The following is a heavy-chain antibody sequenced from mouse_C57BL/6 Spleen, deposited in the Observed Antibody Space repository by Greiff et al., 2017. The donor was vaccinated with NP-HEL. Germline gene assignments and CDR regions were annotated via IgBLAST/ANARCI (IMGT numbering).Heavy chain of an antibody. J-gene: IGHJ3*01. CDR3: ASTGGYGSSQAWFAY. V-gene: IGHV5-6*01. CDR1: GFTFSSYG. CDR2: ISSGGSYT. D-gene: IGHD1-1*01. Sequence: EVMLVESGGDLVKPGGSLKLSCAASGFTFSSYGMSWVRQTPDKRLEWVATISSGGSYTYYPDSVKGRFTISRDNAKNTLYLQMSSLKSEDTAMYYCASTGGYGSSQAWFAYWGQGTLVTVSA.